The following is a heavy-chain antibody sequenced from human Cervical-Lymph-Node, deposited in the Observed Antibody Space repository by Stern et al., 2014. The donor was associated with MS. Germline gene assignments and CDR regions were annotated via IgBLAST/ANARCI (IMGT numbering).Heavy chain of an antibody. D-gene: IGHD6-13*01. V-gene: IGHV1-18*01. J-gene: IGHJ5*02. CDR3: ARDQSRRGAAGWFDP. CDR1: GYTFTSYG. CDR2: ISAYNGNT. Sequence: DQLVESGAEVKKPGASVKVSCKASGYTFTSYGISWVRQAPGQGLEWMGWISAYNGNTNYAQKLQGRVTMTTDTSTSTAYMELRSLRSDDTAVYYCARDQSRRGAAGWFDPWGQGTLVTVSS.